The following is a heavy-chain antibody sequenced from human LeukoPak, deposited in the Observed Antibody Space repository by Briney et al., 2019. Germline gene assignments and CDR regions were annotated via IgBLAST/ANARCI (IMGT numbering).Heavy chain of an antibody. CDR1: GHSFTSYW. Sequence: GESLQISCKGSGHSFTSYWIGWVRQMPGKGLEWMGIIYPGDSDTRYSPSFQGQVTISADKSISTAYLQWSSLKASDTAMYYCARLTMVRGVIMDYWGQGTLVTVSS. D-gene: IGHD3-10*01. J-gene: IGHJ4*02. CDR2: IYPGDSDT. CDR3: ARLTMVRGVIMDY. V-gene: IGHV5-51*01.